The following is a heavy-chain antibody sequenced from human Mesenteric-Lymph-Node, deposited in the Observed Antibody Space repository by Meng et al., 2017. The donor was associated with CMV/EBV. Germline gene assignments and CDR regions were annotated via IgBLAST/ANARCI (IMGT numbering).Heavy chain of an antibody. J-gene: IGHJ6*02. CDR1: GFTPQG. CDR2: ISTYNGNR. D-gene: IGHD2-21*01. V-gene: IGHV1-18*01. CDR3: ARDRSMWYGMDV. Sequence: SCKASGFTPQGISWVRQAPGQGLEWMGWISTYNGNRNYAQKFQGRVTMTTETSTTTAYLEVRSLRSDDTAVYYCARDRSMWYGMDVWGQGTTVTVSS.